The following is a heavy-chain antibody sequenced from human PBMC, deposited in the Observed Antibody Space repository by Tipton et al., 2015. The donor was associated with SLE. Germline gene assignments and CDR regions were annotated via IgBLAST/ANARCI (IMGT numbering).Heavy chain of an antibody. J-gene: IGHJ4*02. CDR2: SRNKAYSYTT. V-gene: IGHV3-72*01. CDR1: GFSISDNS. D-gene: IGHD3-10*01. CDR3: TRNRRNAGGPLRFRELSAE. Sequence: SLRLSCAGTGFSISDNSMDWVRQAPGKGLEWVGRSRNKAYSYTTEYAASVQGRFTISRDDSKNSLYLQMNSLKPDDTAVYYCTRNRRNAGGPLRFRELSAEWGQGTLVTVSS.